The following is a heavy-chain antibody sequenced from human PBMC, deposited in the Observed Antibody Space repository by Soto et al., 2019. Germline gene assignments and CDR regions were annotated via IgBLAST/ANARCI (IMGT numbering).Heavy chain of an antibody. J-gene: IGHJ5*02. V-gene: IGHV3-53*02. CDR2: IYTTGNT. D-gene: IGHD3-22*01. CDR3: ARVDSSSGWGWLDP. CDR1: DFSISHNY. Sequence: EVRLVETGGGLVQPGGSLRLSCAASDFSISHNYMTWVRQAPGKGLEWVTLIYTTGNTAYADSAKGRFTISRDNSSNTLYLQMNSLRPEDTAVYYCARVDSSSGWGWLDPWGPGTLVTVSS.